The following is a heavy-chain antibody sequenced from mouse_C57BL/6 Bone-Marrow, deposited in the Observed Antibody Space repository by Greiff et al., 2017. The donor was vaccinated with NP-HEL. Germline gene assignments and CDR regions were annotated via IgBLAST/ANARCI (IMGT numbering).Heavy chain of an antibody. CDR3: ARRAYYSNYEFAY. J-gene: IGHJ3*01. Sequence: QVQLKQPGAELVKPGASVKLSCKASGYTFTSYWMHWVKQRPGQGLEWIGMIHPNSGSTNYNEKFKSKATLTVDKSSSTAYMQLSSLTSEDSAVYYCARRAYYSNYEFAYWGQGTLGTVSA. CDR2: IHPNSGST. V-gene: IGHV1-64*01. D-gene: IGHD2-5*01. CDR1: GYTFTSYW.